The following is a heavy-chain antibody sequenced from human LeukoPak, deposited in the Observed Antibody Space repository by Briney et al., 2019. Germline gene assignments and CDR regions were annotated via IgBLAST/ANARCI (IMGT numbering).Heavy chain of an antibody. V-gene: IGHV4-59*01. CDR1: GGSISSYY. J-gene: IGHJ4*02. Sequence: SETLSLTCTVSGGSISSYYWSWIRQPPGKGLEWIGYIYYSGSTNYNPSLKSRVTISVDTSKNQFSLKLSSVTAADTAVYYCPSGYGSSGRFDYWGQGTLVTVSS. D-gene: IGHD3-10*01. CDR2: IYYSGST. CDR3: PSGYGSSGRFDY.